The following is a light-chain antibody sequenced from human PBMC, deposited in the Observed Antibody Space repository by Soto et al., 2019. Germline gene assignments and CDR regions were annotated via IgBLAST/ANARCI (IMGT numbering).Light chain of an antibody. J-gene: IGLJ3*02. CDR1: SSNIGAGYD. V-gene: IGLV1-40*01. CDR3: QSYDGGLSGSV. Sequence: QSVLVQPPSVSGAPGQRVTISCTGSSSNIGAGYDVHWYQQLPGTAPKLLIYGNSNRPSGVPDRFSGSKSGTSASLAITGLQAEDEADYYCQSYDGGLSGSVFGGGTKLTVL. CDR2: GNS.